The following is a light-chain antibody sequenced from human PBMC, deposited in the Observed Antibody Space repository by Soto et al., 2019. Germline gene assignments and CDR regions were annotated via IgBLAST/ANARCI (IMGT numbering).Light chain of an antibody. J-gene: IGKJ2*01. Sequence: EVVLTQSPGTLSLSPGEGATLSCRASQSVSSSYLAWYQQKPGQAPRLLIYGASSRATGIPDRFSGSGSGTDFTLTISRLEPEDFAVYYCQQYGSSSYTFGQGTKVDIK. CDR2: GAS. V-gene: IGKV3-20*01. CDR1: QSVSSSY. CDR3: QQYGSSSYT.